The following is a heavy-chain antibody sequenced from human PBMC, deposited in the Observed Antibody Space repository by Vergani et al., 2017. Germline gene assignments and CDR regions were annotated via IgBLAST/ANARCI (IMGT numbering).Heavy chain of an antibody. V-gene: IGHV3-11*04. D-gene: IGHD3-9*01. Sequence: QVQLVESRGGLVKPGGSLRLSCAASGFTFSDHYMSWVRQAPGTGLEWISYMSSGDSIYYADSVKGRFTVSRDNTKNTLYLQMNSLRAEYTAVYYCARETDTGSSVSYNYYAMDVWGQGTTVSVSS. CDR2: MSSGDSI. J-gene: IGHJ6*02. CDR1: GFTFSDHY. CDR3: ARETDTGSSVSYNYYAMDV.